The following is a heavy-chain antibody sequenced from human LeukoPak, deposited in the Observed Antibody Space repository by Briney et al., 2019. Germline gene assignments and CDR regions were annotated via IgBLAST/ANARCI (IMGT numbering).Heavy chain of an antibody. CDR1: GYTFTSYY. CDR3: ARERLTGSSWQLYYFDY. J-gene: IGHJ4*02. V-gene: IGHV1-46*01. CDR2: ISPSGGST. D-gene: IGHD6-13*01. Sequence: ASVKVSCKASGYTFTSYYMHWVRQAPGQGLEWMGIISPSGGSTSYAQKFQDRVTMTRDTSTSTVYMELSSLRSEDTAVYYCARERLTGSSWQLYYFDYWGQGTLVTVSS.